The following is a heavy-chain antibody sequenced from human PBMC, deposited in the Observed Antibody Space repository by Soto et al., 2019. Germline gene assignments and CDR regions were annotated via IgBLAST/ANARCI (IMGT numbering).Heavy chain of an antibody. CDR3: ARDGHYDILTGTRRYFDL. Sequence: PSETLSLTCTVSGGSISSYYWSWIRQPPGKGLEWIGYIYYSGSTNYNPSLKSRVTISVGTSKNQFSLKLSSVTAADTAVYYCARDGHYDILTGTRRYFDLWGRGTLVTVSS. CDR2: IYYSGST. CDR1: GGSISSYY. D-gene: IGHD3-9*01. V-gene: IGHV4-59*01. J-gene: IGHJ2*01.